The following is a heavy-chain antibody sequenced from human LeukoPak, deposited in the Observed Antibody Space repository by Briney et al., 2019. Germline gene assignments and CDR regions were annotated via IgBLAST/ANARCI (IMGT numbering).Heavy chain of an antibody. J-gene: IGHJ3*02. CDR3: ARGIAAASERALDI. CDR2: IYYSGST. CDR1: GGSISSSSYY. V-gene: IGHV4-39*07. D-gene: IGHD6-13*01. Sequence: ASETLSLTCTVSGGSISSSSYYWGWIRQPPGKGLEWIGSIYYSGSTYYNPSLKSRVTISVDTSKNQFSLKLTSVTAADTAVYYCARGIAAASERALDIWGQGTTVTVSS.